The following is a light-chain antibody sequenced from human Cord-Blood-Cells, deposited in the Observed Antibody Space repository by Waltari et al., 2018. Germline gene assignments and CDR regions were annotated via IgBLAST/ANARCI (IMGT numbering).Light chain of an antibody. J-gene: IGKJ2*01. CDR1: QSISSY. V-gene: IGKV1-39*01. CDR3: QQSYSTPPT. Sequence: DIQMTQSPSPLSASVGERVTITCRASQSISSYLNWYQQKPGKAPKLLIYAASSLQSGVPSRFSGSGSGTDFTLTISSLQPEDFATYYCQQSYSTPPTFGQGTKLEIK. CDR2: AAS.